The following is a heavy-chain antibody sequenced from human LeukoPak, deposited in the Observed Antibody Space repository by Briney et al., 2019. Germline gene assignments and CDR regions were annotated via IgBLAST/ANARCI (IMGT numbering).Heavy chain of an antibody. CDR1: GFTFSRYW. CDR2: INSGGSGT. V-gene: IGHV3-74*01. D-gene: IGHD3-16*01. Sequence: SGGSLRLSCAASGFTFSRYWMHWARQAPGKGLVWVSRINSGGSGTTYADSVKGRFTVSRDNAKNTLYLQMNSLRAEDTAVYYCVRDYDYIDYWGQGALVTVSS. CDR3: VRDYDYIDY. J-gene: IGHJ4*02.